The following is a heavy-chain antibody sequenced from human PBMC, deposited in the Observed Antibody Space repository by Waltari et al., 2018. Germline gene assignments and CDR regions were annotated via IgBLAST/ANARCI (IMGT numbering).Heavy chain of an antibody. Sequence: EVQLVESGGGLVQPGGSLRLSCVASGFTFSHYWITWVRQAPGKGLKWVASIKEDGSENHDVDSVKGRFTISRDNAENSVNLQMNSLRAEDTAGYYCTRDPLRRYDYWGQGTLVTVSS. CDR1: GFTFSHYW. V-gene: IGHV3-7*01. CDR2: IKEDGSEN. D-gene: IGHD3-16*01. CDR3: TRDPLRRYDY. J-gene: IGHJ4*02.